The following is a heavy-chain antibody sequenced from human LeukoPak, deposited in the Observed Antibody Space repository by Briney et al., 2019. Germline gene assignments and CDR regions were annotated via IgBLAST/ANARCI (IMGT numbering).Heavy chain of an antibody. CDR1: GYTFTGYY. J-gene: IGHJ6*02. CDR2: INPNSGGT. D-gene: IGHD3-3*01. Sequence: ASVKVSCKASGYTFTGYYMHWVRQAPGQGLEWMGWINPNSGGTNYAQKFQGRVTMTRNTSISTAYMELSSLRSEDTAVYYCARADYDFWSGTKYGMDVWGQGTTVTVSS. V-gene: IGHV1-2*02. CDR3: ARADYDFWSGTKYGMDV.